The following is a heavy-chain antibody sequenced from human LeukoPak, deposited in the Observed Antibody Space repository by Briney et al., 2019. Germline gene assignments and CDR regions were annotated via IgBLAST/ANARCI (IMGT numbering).Heavy chain of an antibody. D-gene: IGHD6-19*01. J-gene: IGHJ4*02. CDR1: GVSISRFY. Sequence: PSETLSLICTTSGVSISRFYWSWVRQPPGKGLEWIGNIYNGVPTFFNPSLKSRVTISVDTSRRQFSLELASVTAADTAVYYCVQTTGWPGFDYWGQGILVTVPS. CDR3: VQTTGWPGFDY. V-gene: IGHV4-4*09. CDR2: IYNGVPT.